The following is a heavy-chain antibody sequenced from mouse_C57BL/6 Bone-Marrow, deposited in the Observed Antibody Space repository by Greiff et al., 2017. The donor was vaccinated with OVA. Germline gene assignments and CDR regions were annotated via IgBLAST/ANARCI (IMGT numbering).Heavy chain of an antibody. V-gene: IGHV1-39*01. CDR2: INPNYGTT. CDR1: GYSFTDYN. J-gene: IGHJ1*03. CDR3: AFYYCSSYRYFDV. D-gene: IGHD1-1*01. Sequence: VQLQQSGPELVKPGASVKISCKASGYSFTDYNMNWVKQSNGKSLEWIGVINPNYGTTSYNQKFKGKATLTVDQSSSTAYMQLNILTSEDSAVYYCAFYYCSSYRYFDVWGTGTTVTVSS.